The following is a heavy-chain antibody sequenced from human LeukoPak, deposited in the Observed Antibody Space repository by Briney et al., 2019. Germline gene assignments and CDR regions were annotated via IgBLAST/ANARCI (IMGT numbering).Heavy chain of an antibody. CDR1: GYSISSGYY. D-gene: IGHD6-13*01. CDR3: ASGSSSWHRKYYFDY. Sequence: SETLSLTCTVSGYSISSGYYWGWIRQPPGKGLEWIGSIYHSGSTYYNSSLKSRVTISVDTSKNQFSLKLSSVTAADTAVYYCASGSSSWHRKYYFDYWGQGTLVTVSS. V-gene: IGHV4-38-2*02. J-gene: IGHJ4*02. CDR2: IYHSGST.